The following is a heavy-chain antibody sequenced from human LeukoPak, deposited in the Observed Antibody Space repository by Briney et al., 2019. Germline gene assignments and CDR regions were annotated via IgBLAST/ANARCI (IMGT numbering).Heavy chain of an antibody. CDR1: GGTFSSYA. CDR3: ARVGRITMVRGVISGAFDI. J-gene: IGHJ3*02. CDR2: IIPIFGTA. V-gene: IGHV1-69*13. D-gene: IGHD3-10*01. Sequence: SVKVSCKASGGTFSSYAISWVRQAPGQGLEWMGGIIPIFGTANYAQKFQGRVTITADESTSTAYMELSSLRSEDTAVYYCARVGRITMVRGVISGAFDIWGQGTMVTVSS.